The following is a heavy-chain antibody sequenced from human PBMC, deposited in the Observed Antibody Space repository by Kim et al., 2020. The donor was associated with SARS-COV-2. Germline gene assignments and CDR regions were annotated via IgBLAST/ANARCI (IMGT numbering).Heavy chain of an antibody. CDR2: ISWNSGSI. V-gene: IGHV3-9*01. Sequence: GGSLRLSCAASGFTFDDYAMHWVRQAPGKGLEWVSGISWNSGSIGYADSVKGRFTISRDNAKNSLYLQMNSLRAEDTALYYCAKAEYYAYVWGSYRYDYYDYVCRDVWRQETAVTVSS. CDR3: AKAEYYAYVWGSYRYDYYDYVCRDV. J-gene: IGHJ6*02. CDR1: GFTFDDYA. D-gene: IGHD3-16*02.